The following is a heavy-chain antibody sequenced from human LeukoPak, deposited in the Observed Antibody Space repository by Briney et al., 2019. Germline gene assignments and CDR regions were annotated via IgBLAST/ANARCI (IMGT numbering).Heavy chain of an antibody. J-gene: IGHJ4*02. CDR3: ARDPSSWYFDY. Sequence: GGSLRLSCAASGFTFSSYVMHWVRQAPGKGLEWVAIISYDGSNEYYADSVKGRFTISRDNSKNTLYLQMNSLRAADTAVYYCARDPSSWYFDYWGQGTLVTVSS. CDR2: ISYDGSNE. V-gene: IGHV3-30*04. D-gene: IGHD6-13*01. CDR1: GFTFSSYV.